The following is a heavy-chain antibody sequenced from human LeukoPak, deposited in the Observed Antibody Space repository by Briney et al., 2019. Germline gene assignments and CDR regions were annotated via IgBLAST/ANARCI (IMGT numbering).Heavy chain of an antibody. D-gene: IGHD2-2*01. CDR1: GFIISNYN. V-gene: IGHV3-48*04. CDR2: ISGSSTTI. J-gene: IGHJ4*02. CDR3: AYYCSSTSCYEYFDY. Sequence: GGSMRLSCAASGFIISNYNMNWVRQAPGKGLEWVSYISGSSTTIYYADSVKGRFTISRDNAKNSLYLQMNSLRAEDTAVYYCAYYCSSTSCYEYFDYWGQGTLVTVSS.